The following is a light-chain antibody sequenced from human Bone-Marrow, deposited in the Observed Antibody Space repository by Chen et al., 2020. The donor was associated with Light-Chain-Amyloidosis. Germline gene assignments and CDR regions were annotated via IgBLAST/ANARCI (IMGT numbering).Light chain of an antibody. CDR2: GSS. Sequence: EIVLTQSPGTLSLSPGEGANLSCRASQTISSNYLTWYQQKFGRAPRLLICGSSSRATGIPDRFTGSGSGTDFTLTINRLEPEDFAMYYCQQYGTSPLTFGGGTKVEIK. J-gene: IGKJ4*01. CDR1: QTISSNY. V-gene: IGKV3-20*01. CDR3: QQYGTSPLT.